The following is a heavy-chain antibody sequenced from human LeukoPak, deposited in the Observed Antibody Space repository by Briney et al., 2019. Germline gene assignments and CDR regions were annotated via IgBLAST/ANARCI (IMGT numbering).Heavy chain of an antibody. J-gene: IGHJ4*02. CDR3: AGVGTTGGFDY. D-gene: IGHD1-1*01. V-gene: IGHV1-69*05. CDR1: GYSFTTYG. Sequence: ASVKVSCKASGYSFTTYGMNWVPQAPGQGLEWMGGIIPIFGTANYAQKFQGRVTITTDESTSTAYMELSSLRSEDTAVYYCAGVGTTGGFDYWGQGTLVTVSS. CDR2: IIPIFGTA.